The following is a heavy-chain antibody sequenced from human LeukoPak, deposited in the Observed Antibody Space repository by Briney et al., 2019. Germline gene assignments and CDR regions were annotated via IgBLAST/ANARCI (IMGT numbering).Heavy chain of an antibody. V-gene: IGHV4-38-2*01. CDR1: GSSISSGNY. J-gene: IGHJ4*02. CDR3: ARLELGSCIDGGCSYYFPY. D-gene: IGHD2-8*01. Sequence: PSETLSLTCVVSGSSISSGNYWGWIRQPPGKGLQWIGSIYHSETTFYNPSLTSRVVMSVDTSKNQFSLRLNSMAVADTAVYYCARLELGSCIDGGCSYYFPYWGQGIRVTVSS. CDR2: IYHSETT.